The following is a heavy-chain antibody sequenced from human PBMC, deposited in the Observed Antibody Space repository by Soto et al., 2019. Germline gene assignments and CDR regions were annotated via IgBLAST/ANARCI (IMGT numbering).Heavy chain of an antibody. CDR1: GYTFSSYY. CDR3: AGTRCGGSCYSYYYYYMDV. V-gene: IGHV1-46*01. J-gene: IGHJ6*03. D-gene: IGHD2-15*01. Sequence: GASVKVSCKASGYTFSSYYMDWVRQAPGQGLEWMGIINPSGGSTSYAQKFQGRVTMTRDTSTSTVYMELSSLRSEDTAVYYCAGTRCGGSCYSYYYYYMDVWGKGTTVTVSS. CDR2: INPSGGST.